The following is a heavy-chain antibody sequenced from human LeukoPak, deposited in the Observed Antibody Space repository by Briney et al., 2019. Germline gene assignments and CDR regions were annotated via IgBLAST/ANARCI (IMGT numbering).Heavy chain of an antibody. CDR2: ISSSSGYI. Sequence: GGSLRLSCAASGFTFSSYGMNWVRQAPGKGLEWVSSISSSSGYIYYADSVKGRFTISRDNAKNSLYLQMNSLRAEDTAVYYCARDQNSNPDYGMDVWGKGTTVTVSS. D-gene: IGHD4-11*01. CDR1: GFTFSSYG. J-gene: IGHJ6*04. V-gene: IGHV3-21*01. CDR3: ARDQNSNPDYGMDV.